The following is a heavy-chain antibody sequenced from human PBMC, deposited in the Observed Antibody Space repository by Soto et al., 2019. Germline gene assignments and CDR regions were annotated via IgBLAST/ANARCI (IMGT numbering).Heavy chain of an antibody. J-gene: IGHJ4*02. CDR1: GGSISSGDYY. D-gene: IGHD3-22*01. V-gene: IGHV4-30-4*01. CDR2: IYYSGST. CDR3: ARVSWVDYYYDSSGYLEDYFDY. Sequence: SETLSLTCTVSGGSISSGDYYWSWIRQPPGKGLEWIGYIYYSGSTYYNPSLKSRVTISVDTSKNQFSLKLSSVTAADTAVYYCARVSWVDYYYDSSGYLEDYFDYWGQGTLVTVSS.